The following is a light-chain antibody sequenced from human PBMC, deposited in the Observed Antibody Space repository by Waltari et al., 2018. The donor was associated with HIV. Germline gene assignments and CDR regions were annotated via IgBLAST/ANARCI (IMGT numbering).Light chain of an antibody. CDR3: SSYAGSSTFVI. J-gene: IGLJ2*01. V-gene: IGLV2-23*02. CDR1: RSDVGSYKH. Sequence: QSALTQPASVSGSPWQSIPISCTGSRSDVGSYKHVSWYQQHPGKAPRLIIYEVSKRPSGVSNRYSASKSGKTASLTVSGLRAEDEADYYCSSYAGSSTFVIFGGGTKLTVL. CDR2: EVS.